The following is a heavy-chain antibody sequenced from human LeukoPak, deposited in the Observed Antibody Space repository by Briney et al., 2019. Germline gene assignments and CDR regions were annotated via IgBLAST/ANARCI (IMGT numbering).Heavy chain of an antibody. CDR3: AADLDY. CDR2: IVVGSGNT. CDR1: GFTFSTST. V-gene: IGHV1-58*01. Sequence: ASVKVSCKASGFTFSTSTVQWVRQTRGQRLEWMGGIVVGSGNTKYAQKFQERVTITRDMSTSTAYMELSSLRSEDTALYYCAADLDYWGQGTLVTVS. J-gene: IGHJ4*02.